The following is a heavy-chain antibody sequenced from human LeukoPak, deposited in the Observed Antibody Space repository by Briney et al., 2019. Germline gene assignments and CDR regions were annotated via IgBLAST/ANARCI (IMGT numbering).Heavy chain of an antibody. CDR2: IYYSGST. CDR1: GGSISSYY. D-gene: IGHD3-9*01. V-gene: IGHV4-59*01. CDR3: ARGGTPYYDILTGYYESWFDP. J-gene: IGHJ5*02. Sequence: SETLSLTCTVSGGSISSYYWSWIRQPPGKGLEWIGYIYYSGSTNYNPSLKSRVTISVDTSKNQFSLKLSSVTAADTAVYYCARGGTPYYDILTGYYESWFDPWGQGTLVTVSS.